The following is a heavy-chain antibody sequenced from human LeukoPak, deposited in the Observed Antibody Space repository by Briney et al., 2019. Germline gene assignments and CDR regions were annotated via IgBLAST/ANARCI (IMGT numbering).Heavy chain of an antibody. CDR2: MSSSGTYI. D-gene: IGHD6-19*01. Sequence: AGNLRFSCAASGFTFSSYSRNWDRQAQGKGLKWVSSMSSSGTYITHADSVKGRFTISRDNAKNSLYLQMNSLRAEDTAVYFCARDLYSRGWYSCFDYWGQGTLVTVSS. CDR3: ARDLYSRGWYSCFDY. V-gene: IGHV3-21*01. J-gene: IGHJ4*02. CDR1: GFTFSSYS.